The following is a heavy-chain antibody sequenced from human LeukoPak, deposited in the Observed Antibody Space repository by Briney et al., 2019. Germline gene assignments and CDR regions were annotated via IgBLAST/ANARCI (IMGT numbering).Heavy chain of an antibody. Sequence: SETLSLTCTLSGGSINRYYGSWIRQAPGKGLEWIGHISYRGNTNYNPSLKSRVTMSVDTSQNQFSLKLTSVTAADTAVYFCARDLPPLTDGYSDVWGAGTTVTVSS. V-gene: IGHV4-59*01. CDR3: ARDLPPLTDGYSDV. J-gene: IGHJ6*04. D-gene: IGHD5-24*01. CDR1: GGSINRYY. CDR2: ISYRGNT.